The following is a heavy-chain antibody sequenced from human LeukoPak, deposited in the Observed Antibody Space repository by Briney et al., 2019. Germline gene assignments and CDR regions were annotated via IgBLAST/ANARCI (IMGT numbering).Heavy chain of an antibody. V-gene: IGHV3-33*01. CDR1: GFTFSSYG. Sequence: GGSLRLSCAASGFTFSSYGMHLVRQAPVKGLEWGAVIWYDGSNKYYADSVKGGFTISRDNSTHTLYLKMNSLRDEDTAVYYCARDPSPKDSSSWYGAWGQGTLVTVSS. J-gene: IGHJ5*02. CDR3: ARDPSPKDSSSWYGA. CDR2: IWYDGSNK. D-gene: IGHD6-13*01.